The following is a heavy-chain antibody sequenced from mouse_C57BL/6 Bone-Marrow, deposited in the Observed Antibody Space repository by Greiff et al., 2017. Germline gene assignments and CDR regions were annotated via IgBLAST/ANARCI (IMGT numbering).Heavy chain of an antibody. J-gene: IGHJ2*01. D-gene: IGHD2-2*01. V-gene: IGHV5-12*01. CDR2: ISNGGGST. Sequence: DVMLVESGGGLVQPGGSLKLSCAASGFTFSDYYMYWVRQTPEKRLEWVAYISNGGGSTYYPDTVKGRFTISRDNAKNTLYLQMSRLKSDDTAMYYCARRSTMVTLDYWGQGTTLTVSS. CDR1: GFTFSDYY. CDR3: ARRSTMVTLDY.